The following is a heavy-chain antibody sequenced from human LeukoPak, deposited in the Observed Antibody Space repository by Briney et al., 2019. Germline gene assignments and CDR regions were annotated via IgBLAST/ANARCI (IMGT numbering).Heavy chain of an antibody. D-gene: IGHD4-17*01. CDR3: AADRRDDYGDYVSAFDI. CDR2: IVVGSGNT. J-gene: IGHJ3*02. V-gene: IGHV1-58*02. CDR1: GFTFTSSA. Sequence: GTSVKVSCKASGFTFTSSAMQWVRQARGQRLEWIGWIVVGSGNTIYAQKFQERVTITRDMSTSTAYMELSSLRSEDTAVYYCAADRRDDYGDYVSAFDIWGQGTMVTVSS.